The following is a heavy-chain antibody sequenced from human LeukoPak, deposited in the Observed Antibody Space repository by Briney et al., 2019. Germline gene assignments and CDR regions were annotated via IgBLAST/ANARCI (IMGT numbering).Heavy chain of an antibody. D-gene: IGHD2-15*01. CDR3: ARDEKYCSGGSCYSGWFDP. CDR1: GGSFSGYY. CDR2: INHSGST. Sequence: PSETLSLTCAVYGGSFSGYYWSWIRQPPGKGLEWIGEINHSGSTNYNPSLKSRVTISVDTSKNQFSLKLSSVAAADTAVYYCARDEKYCSGGSCYSGWFDPWGQGTLVTVSS. V-gene: IGHV4-34*01. J-gene: IGHJ5*02.